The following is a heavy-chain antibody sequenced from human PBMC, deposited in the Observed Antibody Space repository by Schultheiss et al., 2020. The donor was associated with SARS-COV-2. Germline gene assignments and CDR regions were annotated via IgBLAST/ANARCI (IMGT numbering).Heavy chain of an antibody. CDR1: GFTFDDYA. Sequence: GESLKISCAASGFTFDDYAMHWVRQAPGKGLEWVAVIWYDGSNKYYADSVKGRFTISRDNSKNTLYLQMNSLRAEDTAVYYCARETQLWSRGTLGYGMDVWGQGTTVTVSS. J-gene: IGHJ6*02. CDR2: IWYDGSNK. D-gene: IGHD5-18*01. V-gene: IGHV3-33*08. CDR3: ARETQLWSRGTLGYGMDV.